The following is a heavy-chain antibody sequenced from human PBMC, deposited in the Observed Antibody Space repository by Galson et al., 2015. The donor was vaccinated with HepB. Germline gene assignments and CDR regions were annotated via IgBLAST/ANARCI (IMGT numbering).Heavy chain of an antibody. CDR1: CGPIRSYY. CDR3: ASTPHGSGYYYDLNS. CDR2: IYFRGST. J-gene: IGHJ4*02. D-gene: IGHD3-22*01. Sequence: SGAPAPTCPFSCGPIRSYYLGWIREPPGEGPGWIWWIYFRGSTNYNPSLKSRVPISVDTSKNQFSLKLSSVTAADTAVYYCASTPHGSGYYYDLNSWGQGTLVTVSS. V-gene: IGHV4-59*08.